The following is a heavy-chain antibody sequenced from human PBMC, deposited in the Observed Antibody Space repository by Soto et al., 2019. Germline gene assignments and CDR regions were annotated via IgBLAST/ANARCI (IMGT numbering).Heavy chain of an antibody. V-gene: IGHV1-69*13. CDR3: ARGGLTANWFDP. Sequence: GASVKVSCKASGGTFSSYAISWVRQAPGQGLECMGGIIPVFGTANYAQKFQGRVTITADESTSTAYMELSSLRSEDTAVYYCARGGLTANWFDPWGQGTLVTVSS. CDR1: GGTFSSYA. J-gene: IGHJ5*02. CDR2: IIPVFGTA. D-gene: IGHD3-9*01.